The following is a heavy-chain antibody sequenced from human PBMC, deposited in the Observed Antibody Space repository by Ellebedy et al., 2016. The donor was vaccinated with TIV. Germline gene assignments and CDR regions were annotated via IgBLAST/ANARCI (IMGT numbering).Heavy chain of an antibody. CDR3: AKLAFSWGSWFDS. Sequence: MPSETLSLTCTVTGGAISSNTYYWAWIRQPPGKGLEWIGRINYSGTTSYNASLKSRIAITVDMSKNQFSLILRSVTAAETAVYYCAKLAFSWGSWFDSWGQGTLVTVSS. V-gene: IGHV4-39*01. CDR2: INYSGTT. D-gene: IGHD2/OR15-2a*01. CDR1: GGAISSNTYY. J-gene: IGHJ5*01.